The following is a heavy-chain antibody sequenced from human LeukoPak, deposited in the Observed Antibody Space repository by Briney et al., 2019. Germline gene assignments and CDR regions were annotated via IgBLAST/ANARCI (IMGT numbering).Heavy chain of an antibody. CDR3: ARDSNPYYYYYMDV. J-gene: IGHJ6*03. CDR2: IYTSGST. CDR1: GGSVSSSSYY. Sequence: SETLSLTCTVSGGSVSSSSYYWGWIRQPPGKGLEWIGRIYTSGSTNYNPSLKSRVTISVDTSKNQFSLKLSSVTAADTAVYYCARDSNPYYYYYMDVWGKGTTVTVSS. V-gene: IGHV4-61*02. D-gene: IGHD1-14*01.